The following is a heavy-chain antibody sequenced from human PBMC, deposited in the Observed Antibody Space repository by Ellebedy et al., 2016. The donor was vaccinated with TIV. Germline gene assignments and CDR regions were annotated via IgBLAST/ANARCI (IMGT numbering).Heavy chain of an antibody. V-gene: IGHV4-4*02. Sequence: SETLSLTXAVSGGSISSSNWWSWVRPPPGKGLEWIGEIYHSGSTNYNPSLKSRVTISVDKSKNHFSLKLSSVTAADTAVYYCARGYCSSISCFDYWGQGTLVTVSS. CDR1: GGSISSSNW. J-gene: IGHJ4*02. CDR3: ARGYCSSISCFDY. D-gene: IGHD2-2*01. CDR2: IYHSGST.